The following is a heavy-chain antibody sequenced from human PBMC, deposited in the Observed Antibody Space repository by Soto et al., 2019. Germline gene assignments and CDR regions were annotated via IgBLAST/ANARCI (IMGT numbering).Heavy chain of an antibody. CDR1: GASITSSSFY. D-gene: IGHD6-19*01. CDR2: NHHSGST. J-gene: IGHJ6*02. CDR3: ATKTGGGWEDGMDV. Sequence: PSETLSLTCTVSGASITSSSFYWGWVRQPPGKEVEWCIGINHHSGSTYYNPSLKSRVTISVDTSKNQFSLKLSSVTAADTAVYYCATKTGGGWEDGMDVWGQGTTVTVSS. V-gene: IGHV4-39*01.